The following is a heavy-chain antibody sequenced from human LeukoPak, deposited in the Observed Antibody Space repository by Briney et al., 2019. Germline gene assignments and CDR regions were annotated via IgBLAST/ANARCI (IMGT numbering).Heavy chain of an antibody. CDR1: GYSISSSYY. Sequence: SETLSLTCTVSGYSISSSYYWSWIRQPPGKGLEWIGYIYYSGSTNYNPSLKSRVTISVDTSKNQFSLKLSSVTAADTAVYYCASWSSGWHRKSFDYWGQGTLVTVSS. CDR2: IYYSGST. D-gene: IGHD6-19*01. V-gene: IGHV4-61*01. CDR3: ASWSSGWHRKSFDY. J-gene: IGHJ4*02.